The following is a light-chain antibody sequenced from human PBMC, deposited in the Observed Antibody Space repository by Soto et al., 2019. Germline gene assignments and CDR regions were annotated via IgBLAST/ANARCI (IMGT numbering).Light chain of an antibody. J-gene: IGLJ3*02. CDR3: QTWATGPDWV. CDR2: LDSDGSH. CDR1: SGHSTYA. V-gene: IGLV4-69*01. Sequence: QSVLTQSPSASASLGASVKLTCTLSSGHSTYAIAWHQQQPEKGPRYLMKLDSDGSHSKGDGLPDRFSGSSSGAERYLTISSLQSEDEADYYCQTWATGPDWVFGGGTKLTVL.